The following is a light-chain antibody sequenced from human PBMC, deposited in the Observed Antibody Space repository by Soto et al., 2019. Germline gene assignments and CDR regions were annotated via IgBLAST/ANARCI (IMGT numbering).Light chain of an antibody. Sequence: QSALTQPASVSGSPGQSITISCTGTSSDVGAYDYVSWYQQHPGTAPKLIIYDVSHRPSGVSDRFSGSKSGNTASLTISGLQAEDEANYYCTSYAGSNNLVFAGGTKLTVL. CDR1: SSDVGAYDY. J-gene: IGLJ3*02. CDR3: TSYAGSNNLV. V-gene: IGLV2-14*03. CDR2: DVS.